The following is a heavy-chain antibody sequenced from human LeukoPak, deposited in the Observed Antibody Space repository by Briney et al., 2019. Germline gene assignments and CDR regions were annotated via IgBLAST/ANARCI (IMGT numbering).Heavy chain of an antibody. V-gene: IGHV4-61*01. CDR3: ATGYSGYELSGSSGWYSYYYYGMDV. CDR2: ICYIGSA. D-gene: IGHD5-12*01. J-gene: IGHJ6*04. Sequence: SETLSLTCTVSGGSVSSGSYYWCWIRQPPGKGLEGTGYICYIGSANYNPSLNSRVTISVDTSKNPFSLKLSSVTAADTAVYYCATGYSGYELSGSSGWYSYYYYGMDVWGKGTTVTVSS. CDR1: GGSVSSGSYY.